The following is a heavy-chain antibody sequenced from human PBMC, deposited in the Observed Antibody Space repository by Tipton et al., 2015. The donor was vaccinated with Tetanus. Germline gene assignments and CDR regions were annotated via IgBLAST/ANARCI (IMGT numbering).Heavy chain of an antibody. J-gene: IGHJ4*02. V-gene: IGHV1-69*06. CDR1: GYRFSRYH. D-gene: IGHD2-21*01. Sequence: QLVQSGAEVKKPGASVNVSCKTSGYRFSRYHMHWVRQAPGQGLQWMGGIIPNFGAANYAQQFLARVTITADKSPSTVYMELSRLTSEDTAVYYWASGKERDTVIYFDYWGQGTPVAVSS. CDR2: IIPNFGAA. CDR3: ASGKERDTVIYFDY.